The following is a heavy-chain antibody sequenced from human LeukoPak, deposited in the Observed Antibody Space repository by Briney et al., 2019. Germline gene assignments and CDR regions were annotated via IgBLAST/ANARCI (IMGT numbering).Heavy chain of an antibody. CDR2: FDPEDGET. CDR3: AAGNVDTAFFFDY. CDR1: GHTLTELS. V-gene: IGHV1-24*01. Sequence: SVKVSCNASGHTLTELSMHWVRQAPGQRLQWMGGFDPEDGETIYAPKFQGRVTMTEDTSTDTAYMELRSLRSEDTALYYCAAGNVDTAFFFDYWGQGTLVTVSS. D-gene: IGHD5-18*01. J-gene: IGHJ4*02.